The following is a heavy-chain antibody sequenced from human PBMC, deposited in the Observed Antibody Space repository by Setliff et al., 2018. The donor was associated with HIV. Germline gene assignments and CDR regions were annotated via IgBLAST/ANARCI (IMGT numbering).Heavy chain of an antibody. CDR3: AREKGRYFDWSHTRDAFDI. V-gene: IGHV4-39*07. D-gene: IGHD3-9*01. CDR1: GGSISSRSYF. Sequence: PSETLSLTCSVSGGSISSRSYFWGWIRQPPGKGLEWIGSIYYSGDIYYNPSLKSRVTISVDTSKNQFSLNLSSVTAADTAVYYCAREKGRYFDWSHTRDAFDIWGQGTMVTVSS. CDR2: IYYSGDI. J-gene: IGHJ3*02.